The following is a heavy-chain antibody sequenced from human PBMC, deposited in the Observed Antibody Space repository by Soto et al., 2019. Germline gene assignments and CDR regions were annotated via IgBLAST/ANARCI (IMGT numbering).Heavy chain of an antibody. CDR2: INPNSGGT. V-gene: IGHV1-2*04. CDR1: GYTFTGYY. J-gene: IGHJ6*02. Sequence: ASVKVSCKASGYTFTGYYMHWVRQAPGQGLEWMGWINPNSGGTNFAQKFQGWVTMTRDTSISTAYMELSRLKSDDTAVYYCATITGTTGPYGMDVWGQGTTVTV. D-gene: IGHD1-7*01. CDR3: ATITGTTGPYGMDV.